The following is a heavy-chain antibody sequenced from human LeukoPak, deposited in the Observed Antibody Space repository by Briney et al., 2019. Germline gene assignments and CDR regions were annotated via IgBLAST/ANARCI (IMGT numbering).Heavy chain of an antibody. D-gene: IGHD3-22*01. CDR1: GFTVGSNY. CDR2: IYRGGST. J-gene: IGHJ4*02. V-gene: IGHV3-66*04. CDR3: ARLSANSSAYFFDY. Sequence: GGSLRLSCAASGFTVGSNYMSWVRQAPGKGLEWVSIIYRGGSTNYADSVKGRFTVSRDTSKNTLYLQMNSLRAEDTAVYYCARLSANSSAYFFDYWGQGTLVTVSS.